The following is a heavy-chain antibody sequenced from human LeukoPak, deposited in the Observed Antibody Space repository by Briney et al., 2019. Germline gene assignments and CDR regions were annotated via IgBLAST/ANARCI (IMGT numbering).Heavy chain of an antibody. Sequence: SQTLSLTCTVSGGSISSGGYYWSWIRQPPGKGLEWIGYIYHSGSTYYNPSLKSRVTISVDTSKNQFSLKLSSVTAADTAVYYCARTGGPRNYVLAFDIWGQGTMVTVSS. CDR1: GGSISSGGYY. V-gene: IGHV4-30-2*02. CDR3: ARTGGPRNYVLAFDI. D-gene: IGHD4-11*01. CDR2: IYHSGST. J-gene: IGHJ3*02.